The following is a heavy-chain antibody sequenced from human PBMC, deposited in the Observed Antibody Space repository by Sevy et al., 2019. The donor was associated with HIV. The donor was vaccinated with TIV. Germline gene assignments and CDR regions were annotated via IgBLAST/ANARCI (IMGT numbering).Heavy chain of an antibody. CDR1: GLTFFSDV. Sequence: GGSLRLSCAASGLTFFSDVMSWVLQAPGKGLEWVSGLSGSGGTTYYADSVKGRFSISRDNSKNKLYLQMSSLRIEDTAVYYCATGTSDSSISWVFDVWGQGTMVTVSS. CDR3: ATGTSDSSISWVFDV. CDR2: LSGSGGTT. V-gene: IGHV3-23*01. D-gene: IGHD6-13*01. J-gene: IGHJ3*01.